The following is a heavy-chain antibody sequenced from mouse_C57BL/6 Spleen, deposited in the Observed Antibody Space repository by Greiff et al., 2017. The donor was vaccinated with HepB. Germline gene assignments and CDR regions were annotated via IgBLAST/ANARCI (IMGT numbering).Heavy chain of an antibody. D-gene: IGHD2-2*01. V-gene: IGHV5-16*01. J-gene: IGHJ3*01. CDR1: GFTFSDYY. CDR3: ARVSPYGYDGFAY. CDR2: INYDGSST. Sequence: DVQLVESEGGLVQPGSSMKLSCTASGFTFSDYYMAWVRQVPEKGLEWVANINYDGSSTYYLDSLKSRFIISRDNAKNILYLQMSSLKSEDTATYYCARVSPYGYDGFAYWGQGTLVTVSA.